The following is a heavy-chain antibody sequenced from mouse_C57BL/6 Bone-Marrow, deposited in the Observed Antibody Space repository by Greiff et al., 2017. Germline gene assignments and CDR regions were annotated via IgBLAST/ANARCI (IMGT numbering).Heavy chain of an antibody. CDR1: GYTFTSYT. CDR3: ATMITTRDYFDY. V-gene: IGHV1-4*01. CDR2: INPSSGYT. D-gene: IGHD2-4*01. Sequence: QVQLKESGAELARPGASVKMSCKASGYTFTSYTMHWVKQRPGQGLEWIGYINPSSGYTKYNQKFKDKATLTADKSSSTAYMQLSSLTSEDSAVYYCATMITTRDYFDYWGQGTTLTVSS. J-gene: IGHJ2*01.